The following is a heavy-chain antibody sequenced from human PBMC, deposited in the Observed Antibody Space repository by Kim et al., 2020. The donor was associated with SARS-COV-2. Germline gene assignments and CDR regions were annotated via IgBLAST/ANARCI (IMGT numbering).Heavy chain of an antibody. Sequence: GGSLRLSCAASGFTFSSYGMHWVRQAPGKGLEWVAVISYDGSNKYYADSVKGRFTISRDNSKNTLYLQMNSLRAEDTAVYYCAKDHKWSTYYDFWSGYYLIPDYFDYWGQGTLVTVSS. V-gene: IGHV3-30*18. CDR2: ISYDGSNK. CDR1: GFTFSSYG. CDR3: AKDHKWSTYYDFWSGYYLIPDYFDY. D-gene: IGHD3-3*01. J-gene: IGHJ4*02.